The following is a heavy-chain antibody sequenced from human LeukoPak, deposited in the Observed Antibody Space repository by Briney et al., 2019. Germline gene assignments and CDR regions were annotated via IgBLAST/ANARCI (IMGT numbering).Heavy chain of an antibody. CDR3: ATPAAAGIDY. Sequence: GGSLRLSCAASGFTFSSYSMNWVRQAPGEGLEWVSYISSSSSTIYYADSVKGRFTISRDNAKNSLYLQMNSLRAEDTAVYYCATPAAAGIDYWGQGTLVTVSS. CDR1: GFTFSSYS. D-gene: IGHD6-13*01. CDR2: ISSSSSTI. J-gene: IGHJ4*02. V-gene: IGHV3-48*01.